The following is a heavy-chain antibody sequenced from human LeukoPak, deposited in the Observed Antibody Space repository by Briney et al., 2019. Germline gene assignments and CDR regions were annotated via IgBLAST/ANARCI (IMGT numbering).Heavy chain of an antibody. Sequence: PGGSLRLSCAASGFTFSSYAMSWVRQAPGKGLEWVSTSGSGDNTYYADSVKGRFTISRDNSKNTLYLQMNSLRAEDTAVYYCAKPPGSGSSWYFFAYWGQGTLVTVSS. CDR2: SGSGDNT. J-gene: IGHJ4*02. D-gene: IGHD6-13*01. V-gene: IGHV3-23*01. CDR3: AKPPGSGSSWYFFAY. CDR1: GFTFSSYA.